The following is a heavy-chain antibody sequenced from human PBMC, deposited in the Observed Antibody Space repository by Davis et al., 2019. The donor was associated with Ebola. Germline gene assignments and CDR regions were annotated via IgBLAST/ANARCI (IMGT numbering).Heavy chain of an antibody. V-gene: IGHV4-59*01. CDR1: GGSISYYY. D-gene: IGHD3-3*01. CDR2: IHYSGTP. Sequence: SETLSLTCTVSGGSISYYYWSWIRQHPGKGLEWIGYIHYSGTPYYHPSLQSRVTISLDTSKNQFSLKLKSVTAADTAVYYCARNDYDFWSGYYGTNWFDPWGQGTLVTVSS. CDR3: ARNDYDFWSGYYGTNWFDP. J-gene: IGHJ5*02.